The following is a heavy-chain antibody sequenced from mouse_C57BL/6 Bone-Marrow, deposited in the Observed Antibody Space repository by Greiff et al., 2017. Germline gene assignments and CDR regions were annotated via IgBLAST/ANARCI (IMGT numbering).Heavy chain of an antibody. J-gene: IGHJ2*01. Sequence: QVHVKQSGAELARPGASVKMSCKASGYTFTSYTMHWVKQRPGQGLEWIGYINPSSGYTKYNQKFKDKATLTADKSSSTAYMQLSSLTSEDSAVDYCAYYGSKGYWGQGTTLTVSS. D-gene: IGHD1-1*01. CDR2: INPSSGYT. V-gene: IGHV1-4*01. CDR3: AYYGSKGY. CDR1: GYTFTSYT.